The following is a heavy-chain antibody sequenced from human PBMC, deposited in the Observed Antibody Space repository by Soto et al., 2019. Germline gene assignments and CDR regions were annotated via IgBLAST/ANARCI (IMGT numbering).Heavy chain of an antibody. D-gene: IGHD2-15*01. J-gene: IGHJ6*02. CDR1: GFTFSSYA. V-gene: IGHV3-23*01. Sequence: GGSLRLSCAASGFTFSSYAMSWVRQAPGKGLEWVSAISGSGGSTYYADSVKGRFTISRDNSKNTLYLQMNSLRAEDTAVYYCAKDPTLGYCSCGSCKLAGYYYYYGMDVWGQGTTVTVSS. CDR2: ISGSGGST. CDR3: AKDPTLGYCSCGSCKLAGYYYYYGMDV.